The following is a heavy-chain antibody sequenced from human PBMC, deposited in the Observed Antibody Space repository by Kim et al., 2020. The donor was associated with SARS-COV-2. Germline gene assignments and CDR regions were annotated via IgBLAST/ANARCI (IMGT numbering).Heavy chain of an antibody. CDR2: ISGSGGST. J-gene: IGHJ4*02. CDR1: GFTFSSYA. CDR3: AKDYSSSPVSPLNYFDY. V-gene: IGHV3-23*01. Sequence: GGSLRLSCAASGFTFSSYAMSWVRQAPGKGLEWVSAISGSGGSTYYADSVKGRFTISRDNSKNTLYLQMNSLRAEDTAVYYCAKDYSSSPVSPLNYFDYWGQGTLVTVSS. D-gene: IGHD6-6*01.